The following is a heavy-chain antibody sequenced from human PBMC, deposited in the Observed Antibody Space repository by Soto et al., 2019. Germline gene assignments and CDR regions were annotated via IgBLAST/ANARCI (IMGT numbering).Heavy chain of an antibody. CDR3: ARSVAVPGAHIDY. D-gene: IGHD6-19*01. V-gene: IGHV4-59*01. CDR1: GGSISGSY. CDR2: VYYTGST. J-gene: IGHJ4*02. Sequence: SETLSLTCSVSGGSISGSYWSWIRQSPGKGLEWLGYVYYTGSTNYSPSLRSRVSISVDTSKNEFSLRLSSVTAADTAVYSCARSVAVPGAHIDYWGQGTQVTVSS.